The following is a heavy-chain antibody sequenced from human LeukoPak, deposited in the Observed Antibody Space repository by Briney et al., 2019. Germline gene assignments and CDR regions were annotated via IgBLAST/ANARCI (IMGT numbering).Heavy chain of an antibody. J-gene: IGHJ4*02. CDR1: GGSFSSYY. CDR3: ASITYYYDTSGYYQYYFDY. CDR2: IYYSGST. V-gene: IGHV4-59*01. Sequence: SETLSLTCTVSGGSFSSYYWSWIRQPPGKGLEWIGYIYYSGSTNYNPSLKSRLTISVDTSKNQFSLKLSSVTAADTAVYYCASITYYYDTSGYYQYYFDYWGQGTLVTVSS. D-gene: IGHD3-22*01.